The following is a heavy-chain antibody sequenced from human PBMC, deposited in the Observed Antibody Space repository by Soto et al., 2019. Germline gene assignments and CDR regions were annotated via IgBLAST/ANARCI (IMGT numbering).Heavy chain of an antibody. CDR2: ISYDGSNK. CDR3: ARVGRGYSYGYLVY. D-gene: IGHD5-18*01. Sequence: PGGSLRLSCAASGFTFSSYAMHWVRQAPGKGLEWVAVISYDGSNKYYADSVRGRFTISRDNSKNTLYLQMNSLRAEDTAVYYCARVGRGYSYGYLVYWGQGALVTVS. CDR1: GFTFSSYA. V-gene: IGHV3-30-3*01. J-gene: IGHJ4*02.